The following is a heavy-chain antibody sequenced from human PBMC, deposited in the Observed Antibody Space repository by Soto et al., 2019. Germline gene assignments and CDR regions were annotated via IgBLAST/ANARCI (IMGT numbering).Heavy chain of an antibody. D-gene: IGHD5-12*01. CDR3: ARDPPGEMATITWGLDY. CDR1: GYTFTSYY. J-gene: IGHJ4*02. CDR2: INPSGGST. Sequence: GASVKVSCKASGYTFTSYYMHWVRQAPGQGLEWMGIINPSGGSTSYAQKFQGRVTMTRDTSTSTVYMELSSLRSEDTAVYYCARDPPGEMATITWGLDYWGQGTLVTVSS. V-gene: IGHV1-46*01.